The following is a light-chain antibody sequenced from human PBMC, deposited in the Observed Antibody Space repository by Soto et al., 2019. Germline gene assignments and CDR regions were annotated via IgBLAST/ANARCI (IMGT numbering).Light chain of an antibody. CDR3: QQFGNSPYT. CDR1: QSVSSSY. Sequence: EIVLTQSPGTLSLSPGERATLSCRASQSVSSSYLAWYQQKPGQTPRLLIYGASSRATGIPDRFSGSGSGTDFTLTISRLEPEDLAGYYCQQFGNSPYTFGQGTKLDSK. J-gene: IGKJ2*01. CDR2: GAS. V-gene: IGKV3-20*01.